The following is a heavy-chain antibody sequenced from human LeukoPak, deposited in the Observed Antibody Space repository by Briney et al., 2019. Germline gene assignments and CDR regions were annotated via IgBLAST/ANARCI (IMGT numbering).Heavy chain of an antibody. V-gene: IGHV4-59*01. D-gene: IGHD3-22*01. CDR2: IYYSGST. CDR1: GGSILSYY. Sequence: PSETLPLTFTVCGGSILSYYCSCIRQPPGKGLEWIGYIYYSGSTNYNPSLKSRVTISVDTSKNQFSLKLSSVTAADTAEYYCARAGDDSSGSPYSFSRGQRALVTVSS. CDR3: ARAGDDSSGSPYSFS. J-gene: IGHJ4*02.